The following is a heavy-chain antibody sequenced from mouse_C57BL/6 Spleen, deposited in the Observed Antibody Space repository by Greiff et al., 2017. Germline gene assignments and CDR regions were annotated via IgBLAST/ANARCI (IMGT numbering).Heavy chain of an antibody. Sequence: VKLQQPGAELVRPGSSVKLSCKASGYTFTSYWMHWVKQRPIQGLEWIGNIDPTDSETHYNQKIKDKATLTVDKSSSPAYRQLSSLTSEDSAVYYWARVGYGTDYFDYWGQGTTLTVSS. J-gene: IGHJ2*01. CDR3: ARVGYGTDYFDY. D-gene: IGHD1-1*01. CDR1: GYTFTSYW. V-gene: IGHV1-52*01. CDR2: IDPTDSET.